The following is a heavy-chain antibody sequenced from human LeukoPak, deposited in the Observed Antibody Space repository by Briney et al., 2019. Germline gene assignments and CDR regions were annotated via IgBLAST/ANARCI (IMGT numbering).Heavy chain of an antibody. V-gene: IGHV3-53*01. D-gene: IGHD3-22*01. J-gene: IGHJ4*02. CDR1: GFIVSNNY. CDR3: ARGCYYERSGYCPFYN. CDR2: IYSGGGT. Sequence: PGGSLRLSCAASGFIVSNNYMNWVRQAPGKGLEWVSIIYSGGGTYYADSVKGRFTISRDNSKNTLYLQMNSLRADDTAVYYCARGCYYERSGYCPFYNWGPGTLVTVSS.